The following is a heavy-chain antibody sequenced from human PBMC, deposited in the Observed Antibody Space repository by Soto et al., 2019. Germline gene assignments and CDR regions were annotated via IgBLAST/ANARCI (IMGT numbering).Heavy chain of an antibody. D-gene: IGHD3-22*01. J-gene: IGHJ5*02. CDR3: ARDGIKSRGLHLLGSFDH. Sequence: PSKTLSLTCIVSGGSISNYYWSWIRQPAGRGLEWIGRLSTSGSTTYNPSLKSRVTMSVDTSKNQFSLKLTSVTAADTAVYFCARDGIKSRGLHLLGSFDHPGPGT. V-gene: IGHV4-4*07. CDR2: LSTSGST. CDR1: GGSISNYY.